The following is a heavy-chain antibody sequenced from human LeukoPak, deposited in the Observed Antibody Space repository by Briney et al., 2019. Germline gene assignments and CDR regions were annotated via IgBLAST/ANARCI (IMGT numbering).Heavy chain of an antibody. CDR3: ARDLGGYSYGLEPAVGY. CDR2: ISSSGSTI. Sequence: PGGSLRLSCAASGFTFSSYAMSWVRQAPGKGLEWVSYISSSGSTIYYADSVKGRFTISRDNAKNSLYLQMNSLRAEDTAVYYCARDLGGYSYGLEPAVGYWGQGTLVTVSS. CDR1: GFTFSSYA. D-gene: IGHD5-18*01. V-gene: IGHV3-48*04. J-gene: IGHJ4*02.